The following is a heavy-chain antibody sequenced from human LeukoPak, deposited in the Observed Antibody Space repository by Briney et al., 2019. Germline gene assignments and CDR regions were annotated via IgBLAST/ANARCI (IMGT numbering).Heavy chain of an antibody. J-gene: IGHJ4*02. CDR3: AKYLSRYYYDSSGPNY. V-gene: IGHV1-2*02. D-gene: IGHD3-22*01. CDR2: INPNSGGT. CDR1: GYTFTGYS. Sequence: ASVKVSCKASGYTFTGYSMHWVRQAPGQGLEWMGWINPNSGGTNYAQKFQGRVTMTRDTSISTAYMEMSRLKSDDTAVYYCAKYLSRYYYDSSGPNYWGQGTLVTVSS.